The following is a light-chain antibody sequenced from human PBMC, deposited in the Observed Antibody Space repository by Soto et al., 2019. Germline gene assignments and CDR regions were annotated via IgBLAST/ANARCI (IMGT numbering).Light chain of an antibody. V-gene: IGKV1-39*01. CDR1: QSISSY. Sequence: DLPMTQSPTSLSASVGDRVTITCRASQSISSYLNWYQQKPGKATKLLIYAASSLQSGVPSRFSGSGSGTDFTLTISSLQPEDFATYYCQQSYSTPYTLGQGTKLEIK. CDR3: QQSYSTPYT. J-gene: IGKJ2*01. CDR2: AAS.